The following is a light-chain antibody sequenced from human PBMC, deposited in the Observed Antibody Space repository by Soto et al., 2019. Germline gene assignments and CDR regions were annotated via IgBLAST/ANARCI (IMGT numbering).Light chain of an antibody. Sequence: QSALTQPRSVSGSPGQSVTISCTGTSSDVGGYNYVSWYQQHPGKAPKLIIFDVSKRPSRVPDRFSGSKSGNTASLTISGLQAEDEADYYCCSYAGSYTVVFGGGTKLTVL. CDR1: SSDVGGYNY. V-gene: IGLV2-11*01. CDR3: CSYAGSYTVV. J-gene: IGLJ3*02. CDR2: DVS.